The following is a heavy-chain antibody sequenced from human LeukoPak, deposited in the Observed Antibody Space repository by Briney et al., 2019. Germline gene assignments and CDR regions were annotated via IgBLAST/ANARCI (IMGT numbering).Heavy chain of an antibody. D-gene: IGHD3-10*01. J-gene: IGHJ4*02. CDR3: ALTDYYNYGLVY. Sequence: PSETLSLTCSVSGGSINSYYWSWIRQPPGKGLEWIGYIYYSGSTNYSPSLKSRVSISIDTSKNQFSLNLRSVTAADTAVFYCALTDYYNYGLVYWGQGTLVTVSS. CDR2: IYYSGST. CDR1: GGSINSYY. V-gene: IGHV4-59*01.